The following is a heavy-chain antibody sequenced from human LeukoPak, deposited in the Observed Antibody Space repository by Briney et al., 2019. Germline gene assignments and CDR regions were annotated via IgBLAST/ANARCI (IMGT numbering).Heavy chain of an antibody. CDR2: IYSGGGT. CDR1: GVTVNSNH. V-gene: IGHV3-66*01. J-gene: IGHJ4*02. Sequence: PGGSLRLSCAVSGVTVNSNHMSWVRQAPGKGLEWVSAIYSGGGTYYADSVMGRFTLSRDISKNTLYLQMNSLRAEDTAVYYCVRDVSWGQGTLVTVSS. CDR3: VRDVS. D-gene: IGHD3-16*02.